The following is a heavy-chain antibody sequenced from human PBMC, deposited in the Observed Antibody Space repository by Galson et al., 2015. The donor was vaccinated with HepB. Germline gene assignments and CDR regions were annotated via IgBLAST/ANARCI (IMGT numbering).Heavy chain of an antibody. Sequence: SVKVSCKASGGTFSSYAISWVRQAPGQGLEWMGGIIPIFGTANYAQKFQGRVTITADESTSTAYMELSSLRSEDTAVYYCARIGGATGPHNFDYWGQGTLVTVSS. V-gene: IGHV1-69*13. D-gene: IGHD1-26*01. CDR1: GGTFSSYA. CDR3: ARIGGATGPHNFDY. CDR2: IIPIFGTA. J-gene: IGHJ4*02.